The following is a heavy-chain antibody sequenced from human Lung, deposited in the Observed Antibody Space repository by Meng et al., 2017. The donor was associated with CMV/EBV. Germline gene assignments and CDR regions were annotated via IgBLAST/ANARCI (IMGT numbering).Heavy chain of an antibody. CDR3: AKGGDYDSSGDY. CDR2: IRYDGSNK. CDR1: GSTFSRYG. D-gene: IGHD3-22*01. Sequence: GGSLRPXCAPSGSTFSRYGMHWVRQAPGKGLEWVAFIRYDGSNKYYADSVKGRFTISRDNSKNTLYLQMNSLRAEDTAVYYCAKGGDYDSSGDYWGQGTLVTVSS. J-gene: IGHJ4*02. V-gene: IGHV3-30*02.